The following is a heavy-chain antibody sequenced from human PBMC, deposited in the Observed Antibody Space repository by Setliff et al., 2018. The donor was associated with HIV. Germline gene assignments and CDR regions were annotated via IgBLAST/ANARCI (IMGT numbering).Heavy chain of an antibody. D-gene: IGHD3-10*01. Sequence: SETLSLTCIVSGLSMSRSSYYWGWIRQPPGKGLEWIGSIYYSGSTYYNPSLTSRVTISVDTSNNKFSLRLTSVTAADTALYYCARGAPYGSGRHRWNSWGQGTLVTVSS. V-gene: IGHV4-39*07. CDR3: ARGAPYGSGRHRWNS. CDR2: IYYSGST. CDR1: GLSMSRSSYY. J-gene: IGHJ4*02.